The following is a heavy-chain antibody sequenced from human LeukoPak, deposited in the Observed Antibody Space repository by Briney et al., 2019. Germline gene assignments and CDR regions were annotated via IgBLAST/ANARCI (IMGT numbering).Heavy chain of an antibody. V-gene: IGHV2-70*01. D-gene: IGHD3-22*01. CDR2: IDWDDDK. Sequence: SGPTLVKPTQTLTLTCTFSGFSLSTSGMCVSWIRQPPGKALEWLALIDWDDDKYHSTSLKTRLTISKDTSKNQVVLTMTNMDPVDTATYYCARTEHYYDSSGYYYYCFDYWGQGTLVTVSS. CDR1: GFSLSTSGMC. J-gene: IGHJ4*02. CDR3: ARTEHYYDSSGYYYYCFDY.